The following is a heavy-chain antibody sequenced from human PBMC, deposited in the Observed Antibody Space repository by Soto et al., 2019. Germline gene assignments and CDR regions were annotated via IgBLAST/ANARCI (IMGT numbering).Heavy chain of an antibody. CDR1: AYSFTSRD. CDR2: MQPSTGRT. J-gene: IGHJ4*02. Sequence: ASVKVSCKASAYSFTSRDVNWVRQTAGQGLEWMGWMQPSTGRTGYAQKFQGRVTMTRDTSINTAYMELTTLTSDDTAFYYCARGVSAGVDYWGQGTLVTVSS. CDR3: ARGVSAGVDY. D-gene: IGHD1-26*01. V-gene: IGHV1-8*01.